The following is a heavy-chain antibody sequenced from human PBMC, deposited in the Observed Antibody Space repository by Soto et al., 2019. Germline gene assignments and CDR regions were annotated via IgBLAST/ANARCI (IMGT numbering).Heavy chain of an antibody. V-gene: IGHV4-30-2*01. Sequence: PSESLSLTCAGSGSSMSSGGHYWSWIVQPPGKGLEWIGYIYHSGSTYYNPSLKSRFTISVDRSKNQFSLKLSSVTAADTAVYYCARSPDDYSNYDNWFDPCGPGTLVSVSS. D-gene: IGHD4-4*01. CDR3: ARSPDDYSNYDNWFDP. CDR2: IYHSGST. CDR1: GSSMSSGGHY. J-gene: IGHJ5*02.